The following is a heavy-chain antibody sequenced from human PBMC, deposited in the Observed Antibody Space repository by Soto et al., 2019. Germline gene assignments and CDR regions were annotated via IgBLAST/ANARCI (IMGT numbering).Heavy chain of an antibody. J-gene: IGHJ3*01. Sequence: ASVKVSCKASGYTFTNFGVSWVRQAPGQGPVWMGWISTSNGNTNSAQNFQDRVTMSTDTSTTTAYMELRSLTSDDTAMYFCARWAFGTNDWYFGALDFWGQGTLVTVSS. D-gene: IGHD3-9*01. CDR3: ARWAFGTNDWYFGALDF. CDR2: ISTSNGNT. CDR1: GYTFTNFG. V-gene: IGHV1-18*04.